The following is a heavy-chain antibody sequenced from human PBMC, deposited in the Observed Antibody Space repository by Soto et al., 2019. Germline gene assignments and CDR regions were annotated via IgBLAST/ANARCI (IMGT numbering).Heavy chain of an antibody. CDR1: GGTFSTSA. CDR3: ERDKDRQQLGGNYYYLLHV. CDR2: IMPIFRTP. V-gene: IGHV1-69*13. J-gene: IGHJ6*02. Sequence: QVQLEQSGAEVKKPGSSVKVSCKASGGTFSTSAISWVRQAPGQGLEWMGGIMPIFRTPDYAQKFQGRVTIAAEESTSTAYMELRGLRSDDTALYYCERDKDRQQLGGNYYYLLHVWGQGTTVTVSS. D-gene: IGHD3-3*02.